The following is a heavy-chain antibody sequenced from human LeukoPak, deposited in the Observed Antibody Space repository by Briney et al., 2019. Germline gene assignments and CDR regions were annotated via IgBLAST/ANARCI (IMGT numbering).Heavy chain of an antibody. CDR3: ARGGYGVIAARSAYFDY. J-gene: IGHJ4*02. D-gene: IGHD6-6*01. CDR2: IIPIFGTA. Sequence: SVKVSCKASGGTFSSYAISWVRQAPGQGLEWMGGIIPIFGTANYAQKFQGRVTITTDDSTSTAYMELSSLRSEDTAVYYCARGGYGVIAARSAYFDYWGQGTLVTVSS. V-gene: IGHV1-69*05. CDR1: GGTFSSYA.